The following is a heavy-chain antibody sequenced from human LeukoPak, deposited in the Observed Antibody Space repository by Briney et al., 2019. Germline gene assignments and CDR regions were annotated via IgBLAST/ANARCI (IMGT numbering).Heavy chain of an antibody. J-gene: IGHJ5*02. V-gene: IGHV4-4*07. Sequence: SSETLSLTCTVSGGSISTYYWNWIRQPAGKGLEWIGHIYISGTTNYSPSLKSRVTMSVDTSKNQFSLKPSSVTAADTAVYYCARERTSCTNGVCRTPRWFDPWGQGILVTVSS. CDR3: ARERTSCTNGVCRTPRWFDP. CDR1: GGSISTYY. CDR2: IYISGTT. D-gene: IGHD2-8*01.